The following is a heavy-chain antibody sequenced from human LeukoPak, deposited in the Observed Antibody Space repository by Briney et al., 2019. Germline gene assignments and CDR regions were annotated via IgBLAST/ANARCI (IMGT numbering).Heavy chain of an antibody. CDR2: INPSGGST. CDR3: ARDHYDYVWGSYRTPEYYFDY. Sequence: ASVKVSCKASGYTFTSYDINWVRQAPGQGLEWMGIINPSGGSTSYAQKFQGRVTMTRDMSTSTVYMELSSLRSEDTAVYYCARDHYDYVWGSYRTPEYYFDYWGQGTLVTVSS. J-gene: IGHJ4*02. CDR1: GYTFTSYD. D-gene: IGHD3-16*02. V-gene: IGHV1-46*01.